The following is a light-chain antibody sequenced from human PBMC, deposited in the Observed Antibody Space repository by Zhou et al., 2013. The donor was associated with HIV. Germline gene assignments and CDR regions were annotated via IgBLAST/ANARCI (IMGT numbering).Light chain of an antibody. Sequence: DIQMTQSPSSLSASVGDRVTITCRTSQSISIYLNWYQQKPAKAPKLLIYATSSLQSGVPSRFSGSGSGTDFTLTISSLQPEDFATYYCQQSYSIPRTFGQGTTVE. CDR3: QQSYSIPRT. CDR1: QSISIY. J-gene: IGKJ1*01. V-gene: IGKV1-39*01. CDR2: ATS.